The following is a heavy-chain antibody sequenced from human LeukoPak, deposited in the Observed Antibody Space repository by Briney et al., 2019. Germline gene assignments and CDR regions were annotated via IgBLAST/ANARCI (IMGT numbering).Heavy chain of an antibody. Sequence: GASMKVSCKASGGTFSSYAISWVRQAPGQGLEWMGGIIPIFGTANYAQKFQGRVTITTDESTSTAYMELSSLRSEDTAVYYCARVGYGGGAFDIWGQGTMVTVSS. V-gene: IGHV1-69*05. CDR2: IIPIFGTA. CDR1: GGTFSSYA. D-gene: IGHD6-13*01. CDR3: ARVGYGGGAFDI. J-gene: IGHJ3*02.